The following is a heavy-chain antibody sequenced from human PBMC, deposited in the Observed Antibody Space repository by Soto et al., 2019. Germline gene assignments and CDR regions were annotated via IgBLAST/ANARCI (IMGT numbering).Heavy chain of an antibody. Sequence: SETLSLTCTVSGASISSYFWSWIRQSAGKGLEWIGHIYISGTTMYNPSLKSRVTMSVDPPKNQLSLKLTSVTAADTAVYYCARINGGSPDFWGQGTLVTVSS. D-gene: IGHD2-15*01. CDR2: IYISGTT. J-gene: IGHJ4*02. CDR3: ARINGGSPDF. V-gene: IGHV4-4*07. CDR1: GASISSYF.